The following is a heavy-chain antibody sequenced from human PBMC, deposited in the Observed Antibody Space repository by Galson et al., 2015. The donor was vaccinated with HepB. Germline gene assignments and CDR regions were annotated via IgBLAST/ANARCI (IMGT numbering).Heavy chain of an antibody. D-gene: IGHD3-16*02. V-gene: IGHV3-30*04. CDR3: ARVPRVGVTYYYYYGMDV. CDR1: GFTFSSYA. CDR2: ISYDGSNK. J-gene: IGHJ6*02. Sequence: SLRLSCAASGFTFSSYAMHWVRQAPGEGLEWVAVISYDGSNKYYADSVKGRFTISRDNSKNTLYLQMNSQRAEDTAVYYCARVPRVGVTYYYYYGMDVWGQGTTVTVSS.